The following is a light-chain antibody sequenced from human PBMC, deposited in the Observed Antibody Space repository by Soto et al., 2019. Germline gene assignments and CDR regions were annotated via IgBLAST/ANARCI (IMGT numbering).Light chain of an antibody. V-gene: IGKV3-15*01. CDR3: HQRSSWPLT. J-gene: IGKJ4*01. CDR1: QSVSSN. CDR2: GAS. Sequence: EIVMTQSPATLSVSPGERATLSCRASQSVSSNLAWYQQKPGQAPRLLIYGASTRATGVPARFSGSGSGTDFTLTISNLEPEDFAVYYCHQRSSWPLTFGGGTKVDIK.